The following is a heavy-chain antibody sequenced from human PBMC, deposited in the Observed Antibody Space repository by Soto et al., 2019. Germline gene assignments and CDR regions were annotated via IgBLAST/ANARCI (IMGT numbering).Heavy chain of an antibody. Sequence: GESLKISCKASGYNFTAFWIHWVRQMPGKGLEWLGKIDPSDSYTNYSPSFEGHVTISTDKSITTAYLQWSSLRASDTALCCCARVHKNWFDSWAQGTMVTVSS. J-gene: IGHJ5*01. CDR3: ARVHKNWFDS. V-gene: IGHV5-10-1*01. CDR2: IDPSDSYT. CDR1: GYNFTAFW.